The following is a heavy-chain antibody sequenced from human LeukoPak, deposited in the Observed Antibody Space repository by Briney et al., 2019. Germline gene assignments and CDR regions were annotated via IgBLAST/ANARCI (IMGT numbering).Heavy chain of an antibody. J-gene: IGHJ3*02. D-gene: IGHD3-22*01. Sequence: GASVKVSCKASGYTFTSYGISWVRQAPGQGLEWVGWISAYNGNTNYAQKLQGRVTMTTDTSTSTACMELRSLRSDDTAVYYCARGITMIVVDPKAFDIWGQGTMVTVSS. CDR2: ISAYNGNT. CDR3: ARGITMIVVDPKAFDI. CDR1: GYTFTSYG. V-gene: IGHV1-18*01.